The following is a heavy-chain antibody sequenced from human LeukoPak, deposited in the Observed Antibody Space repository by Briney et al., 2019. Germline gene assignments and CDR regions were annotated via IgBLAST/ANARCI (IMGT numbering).Heavy chain of an antibody. CDR2: INPSGGST. CDR1: GYTFTSYY. V-gene: IGHV1-46*01. D-gene: IGHD2-21*02. J-gene: IGHJ4*02. Sequence: GASVKVSCQASGYTFTSYYMHWVRQAPGQGLEWMGIINPSGGSTSYAQKFQGRVTMTRDTSISTAYMELSRLRSDDTAVYYCARSYCGGDCYSQADYWGQGTLVTVSS. CDR3: ARSYCGGDCYSQADY.